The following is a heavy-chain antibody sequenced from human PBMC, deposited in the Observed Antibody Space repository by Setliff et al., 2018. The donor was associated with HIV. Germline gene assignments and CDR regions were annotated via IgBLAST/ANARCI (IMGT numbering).Heavy chain of an antibody. CDR2: IFDSGTT. V-gene: IGHV4-59*08. J-gene: IGHJ4*02. Sequence: SETLSLTCTVSGGSITSYYWNWIRQSPGKGLEWIGYIFDSGTTKYNPSVTSRVTISVDASKNQFFLQLISVTAAVTAVYYCARQGGYNSPLMVWGQGKLVTVSS. CDR1: GGSITSYY. CDR3: ARQGGYNSPLMV. D-gene: IGHD3-10*01.